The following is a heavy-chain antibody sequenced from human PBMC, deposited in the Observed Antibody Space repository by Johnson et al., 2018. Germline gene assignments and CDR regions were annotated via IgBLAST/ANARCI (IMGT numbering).Heavy chain of an antibody. CDR2: IYHSGST. V-gene: IGHV4-34*01. D-gene: IGHD1-26*01. J-gene: IGHJ4*02. CDR1: GGSFSGYY. Sequence: QVQLQQWGAGLLKPSETLSLTCTVYGGSFSGYYWSWIRQPPGKGLESIGEIYHSGSTNYNPSLKSRVTISVDTSKNQFSLKLSSVTAADTAVYYCARGVRAVGATWGGFDYWGQGTLVTVSS. CDR3: ARGVRAVGATWGGFDY.